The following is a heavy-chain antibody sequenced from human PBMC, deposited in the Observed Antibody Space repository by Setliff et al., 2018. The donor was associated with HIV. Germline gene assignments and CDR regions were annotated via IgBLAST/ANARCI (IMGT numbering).Heavy chain of an antibody. CDR3: ARVMREGDSPGWFDP. J-gene: IGHJ5*02. Sequence: PGGSLRLSCAASGFTFSDYYMSWIRQAPGKGLEWVLYISSSDSKYYADSVKGRFTISRDNAENALYLQMNSLRVDDTAVYYCARVMREGDSPGWFDPWGQGTLVTVSS. CDR2: ISSSDSK. CDR1: GFTFSDYY. D-gene: IGHD3-10*01. V-gene: IGHV3-11*04.